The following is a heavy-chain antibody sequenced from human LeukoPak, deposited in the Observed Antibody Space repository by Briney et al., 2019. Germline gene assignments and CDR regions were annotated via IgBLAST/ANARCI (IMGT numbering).Heavy chain of an antibody. CDR3: ARDLQVVPYEHVYFDY. V-gene: IGHV1-2*02. CDR1: GYTFTGYY. D-gene: IGHD2-2*01. Sequence: ASVKVSCKASGYTFTGYYMHWVRQAPGQGLEWMGWINPNSGGTNYAQKFQGRVTMTRDTSISTACMELSRLRSDDTAVYYCARDLQVVPYEHVYFDYWGQGTLVTVSS. J-gene: IGHJ4*02. CDR2: INPNSGGT.